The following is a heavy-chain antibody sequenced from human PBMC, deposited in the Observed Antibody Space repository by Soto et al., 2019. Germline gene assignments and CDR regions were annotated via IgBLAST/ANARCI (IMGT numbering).Heavy chain of an antibody. CDR2: IHHSGST. V-gene: IGHV4-38-2*01. D-gene: IGHD3-3*01. Sequence: SETLSLTCVVSDYSISSGHYWGWIRQSPGKGLEWIGSIHHSGSTYCNPSLKSRVTISVDTSKNHFSLKVTSVTAADTAVYYCARGRDDFWTGYYTGDWFDPWGQGGLVTVSS. CDR1: DYSISSGHY. J-gene: IGHJ5*02. CDR3: ARGRDDFWTGYYTGDWFDP.